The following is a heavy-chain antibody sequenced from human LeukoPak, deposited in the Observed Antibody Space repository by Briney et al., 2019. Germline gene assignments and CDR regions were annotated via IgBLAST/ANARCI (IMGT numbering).Heavy chain of an antibody. J-gene: IGHJ4*02. CDR2: IVVGSGNT. CDR1: GFTFTSSA. Sequence: SVKVSCKASGFTFTSSAMQWVRQARGQRLERIGWIVVGSGNTNYAQKFQERVTITRDMSTSTAYMELSSLRSEDTAVYYCAAGRSSGWYGRDWGQGTLVTVSS. CDR3: AAGRSSGWYGRD. V-gene: IGHV1-58*02. D-gene: IGHD6-19*01.